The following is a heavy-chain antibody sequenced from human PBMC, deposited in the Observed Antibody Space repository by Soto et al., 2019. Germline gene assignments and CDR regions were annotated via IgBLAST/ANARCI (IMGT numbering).Heavy chain of an antibody. J-gene: IGHJ6*02. CDR3: ATYRPLSFYYYYGMDV. CDR2: FDPEDGET. V-gene: IGHV1-24*01. CDR1: GYTLTELS. Sequence: QVQLVQSGAEVKKPGASVKVSCKVSGYTLTELSMHWVRQAPGKGLEWMGGFDPEDGETIYAQKFQGRVTITEDTSTDTAYMELSSLSSEDTAVYYCATYRPLSFYYYYGMDVWGQGTTVTVSS.